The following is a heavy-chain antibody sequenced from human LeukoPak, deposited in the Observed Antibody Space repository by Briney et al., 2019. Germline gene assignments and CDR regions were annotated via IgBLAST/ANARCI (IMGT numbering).Heavy chain of an antibody. J-gene: IGHJ4*02. V-gene: IGHV3-33*01. CDR1: GFTFSSYG. CDR2: IWYDGSNK. CDR3: ARVADYSNSAHADY. D-gene: IGHD4-11*01. Sequence: QPGRSLRLSCAASGFTFSSYGMHWVRQAPGKGLEWVAVIWYDGSNKNYADSVKGRFTVSKDSSKNTLYLQMNSLRAEDTAVYYCARVADYSNSAHADYWGQGTLVTVSS.